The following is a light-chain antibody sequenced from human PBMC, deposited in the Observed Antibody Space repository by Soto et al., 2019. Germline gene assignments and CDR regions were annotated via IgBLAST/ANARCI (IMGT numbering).Light chain of an antibody. CDR2: GIS. Sequence: EIVMTQSPATLSVSPWERATLSCRASQSVSSYLAWYQQKPGQAPRLLIYGISKRATDIPDRFSGSGSGTEFTLTISSLQSEDFAVYYCQQYNNWPPLITFGPGTKVDIK. CDR1: QSVSSY. J-gene: IGKJ3*01. V-gene: IGKV3D-15*01. CDR3: QQYNNWPPLIT.